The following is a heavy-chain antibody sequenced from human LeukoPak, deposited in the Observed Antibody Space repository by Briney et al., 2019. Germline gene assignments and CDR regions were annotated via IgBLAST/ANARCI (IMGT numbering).Heavy chain of an antibody. J-gene: IGHJ6*04. CDR3: ARQVDV. CDR2: IYHSGNT. V-gene: IGHV4-38-2*01. Sequence: SETLSLTCAVSGYSISSGYYWGWIRQPPGKGLEWIGSIYHSGNTYYNPSLKSRVTISVDTSKNQFSLKLSSVTAADTAVYYCARQVDVWGKGTTVTVSS. CDR1: GYSISSGYY.